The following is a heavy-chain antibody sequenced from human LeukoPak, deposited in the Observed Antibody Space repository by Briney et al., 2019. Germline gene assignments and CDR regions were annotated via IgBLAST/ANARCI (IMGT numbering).Heavy chain of an antibody. CDR2: INWNGGST. V-gene: IGHV3-20*04. Sequence: GGSLRLSCAASGFTFDDFGMNWVRQVPGKGLEWVSTINWNGGSTGYADSVKGRFTISRDNAKNSLYLQMNSLRAEDTALYYCARARDSSGFSSLDYWGQGTLVTVSP. D-gene: IGHD3-22*01. J-gene: IGHJ4*02. CDR1: GFTFDDFG. CDR3: ARARDSSGFSSLDY.